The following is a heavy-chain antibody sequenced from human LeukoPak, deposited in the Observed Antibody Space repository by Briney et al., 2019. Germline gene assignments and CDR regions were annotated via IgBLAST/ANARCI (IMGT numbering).Heavy chain of an antibody. CDR1: GGSFSGYY. CDR2: INHSGST. Sequence: SETLSLTCAVYGGSFSGYYWSWIRQPPGKGPEWIGEINHSGSTNYNPSLKGRVTISVDTSKNQFSLKLSSVTAADTAVYYCASHIAARPSDWFDPWGQGTLVTVSS. V-gene: IGHV4-34*01. CDR3: ASHIAARPSDWFDP. J-gene: IGHJ5*02. D-gene: IGHD6-6*01.